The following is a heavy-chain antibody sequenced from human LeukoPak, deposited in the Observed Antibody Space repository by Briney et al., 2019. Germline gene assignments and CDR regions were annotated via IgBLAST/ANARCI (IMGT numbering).Heavy chain of an antibody. Sequence: PGGSLRLSCAASGFTFSSYSMNWVPQAPGKGLESVSSISSSSSYIYYADSVKVRFTISRDNAKNSLYLQMNSLRAEDTAVYYCASTYCSGGSCYSGIWYFDLWGRGTLVTVSS. D-gene: IGHD2-15*01. V-gene: IGHV3-21*01. CDR2: ISSSSSYI. CDR3: ASTYCSGGSCYSGIWYFDL. J-gene: IGHJ2*01. CDR1: GFTFSSYS.